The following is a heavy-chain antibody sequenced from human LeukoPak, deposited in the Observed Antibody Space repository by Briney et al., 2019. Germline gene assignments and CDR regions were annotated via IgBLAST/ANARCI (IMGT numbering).Heavy chain of an antibody. CDR3: ARSAGSTMRYFDY. D-gene: IGHD6-13*01. Sequence: ASVKVSCKASGYTFTGYYMHWVRQAPGQGLEWMGRIIPILGIANYAQKFQGRVTITADKSTSTAYMELSSLRSEDTAVYYCARSAGSTMRYFDYWGQGTLVTVSS. J-gene: IGHJ4*02. V-gene: IGHV1-69*02. CDR1: GYTFTGYY. CDR2: IIPILGIA.